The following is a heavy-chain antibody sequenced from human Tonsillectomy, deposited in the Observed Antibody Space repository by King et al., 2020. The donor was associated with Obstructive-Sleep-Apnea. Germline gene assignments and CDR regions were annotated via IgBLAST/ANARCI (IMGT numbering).Heavy chain of an antibody. CDR1: GYSFTNYW. V-gene: IGHV5-51*01. J-gene: IGHJ3*02. CDR3: ARSPVGAPFDVFDI. Sequence: QLVQSGAEVKKPGESLKISCQGSGYSFTNYWIGWVRQIPGKGLEWMGIIYPGDSDTRYSPSFQGQVSILVDNSISTAYLQWSSLKASDTAMYYCARSPVGAPFDVFDIWGQGTMVTVSS. D-gene: IGHD1-26*01. CDR2: IYPGDSDT.